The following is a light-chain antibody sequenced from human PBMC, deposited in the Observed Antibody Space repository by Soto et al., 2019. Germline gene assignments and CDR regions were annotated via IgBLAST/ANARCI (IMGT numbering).Light chain of an antibody. CDR3: QHYYVTLWT. Sequence: DIVMTQSPDYLAVSLGERATINCKSSQSLLHSSNNKNYLAWYQQKAGQPPKLLIFWASTRESGVPDRFSGDGSGTDFTLTISSLQAEDVAVYYCQHYYVTLWTFGQGTKVDIK. CDR1: QSLLHSSNNKNY. V-gene: IGKV4-1*01. J-gene: IGKJ1*01. CDR2: WAS.